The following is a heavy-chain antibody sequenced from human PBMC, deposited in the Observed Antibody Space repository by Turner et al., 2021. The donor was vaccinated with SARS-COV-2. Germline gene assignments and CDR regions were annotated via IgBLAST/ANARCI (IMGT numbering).Heavy chain of an antibody. D-gene: IGHD6-13*01. Sequence: QVQLVESGGGVVQPGRSLRLSCAASGFTFSSYGRHRVRQAPGKGLEWVAIIWYDGSNKYYADSGKGRFTISRDNSKNTLYLQMNSLRAEDTAVYYCAREHPPSSWQTYYFDFWGQGTLVTVSS. CDR1: GFTFSSYG. CDR2: IWYDGSNK. CDR3: AREHPPSSWQTYYFDF. V-gene: IGHV3-33*01. J-gene: IGHJ4*02.